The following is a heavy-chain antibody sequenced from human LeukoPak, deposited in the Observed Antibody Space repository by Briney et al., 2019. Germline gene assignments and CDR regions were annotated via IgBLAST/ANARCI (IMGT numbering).Heavy chain of an antibody. J-gene: IGHJ6*02. CDR3: AKDEWPRYYYDSSGYFPYYGMDV. CDR2: ISGSGGST. Sequence: GGSLRLSCAASGFTFSSYAMSWVRQAPGKGLEWVSAISGSGGSTYYADSVKGRFTISRDNFKNTLYLQMNSLRAEDTAVYYCAKDEWPRYYYDSSGYFPYYGMDVWGQGTTVTVSS. CDR1: GFTFSSYA. D-gene: IGHD3-22*01. V-gene: IGHV3-23*01.